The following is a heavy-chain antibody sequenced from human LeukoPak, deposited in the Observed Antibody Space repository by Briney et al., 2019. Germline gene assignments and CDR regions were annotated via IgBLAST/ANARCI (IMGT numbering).Heavy chain of an antibody. Sequence: GGSLRLSCAASGFTFSSYWMNWVRQAPGEGLEWVANMNQDGSEKYYVDSVKGRFTISRDNAKNSLYLQMSSLRAEDTAVYYCARYYDGSAYYDAFDMWGQGTMVTVSS. CDR3: ARYYDGSAYYDAFDM. CDR1: GFTFSSYW. CDR2: MNQDGSEK. J-gene: IGHJ3*02. D-gene: IGHD3-22*01. V-gene: IGHV3-7*02.